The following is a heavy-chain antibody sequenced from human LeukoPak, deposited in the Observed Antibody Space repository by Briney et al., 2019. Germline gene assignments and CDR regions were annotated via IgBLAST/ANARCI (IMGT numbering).Heavy chain of an antibody. CDR2: ISGSGGST. V-gene: IGHV3-23*01. Sequence: GGSLRLSCAASGFTFSSYAMSWVRQAPGKGLEWVSAISGSGGSTYYADSVKGRFTISRDNSKNTLYLQMNSLRAEDTAVYYCAKVAVLMVYAITRYYFDYWGQGTLVTVSS. CDR1: GFTFSSYA. D-gene: IGHD2-8*01. CDR3: AKVAVLMVYAITRYYFDY. J-gene: IGHJ4*02.